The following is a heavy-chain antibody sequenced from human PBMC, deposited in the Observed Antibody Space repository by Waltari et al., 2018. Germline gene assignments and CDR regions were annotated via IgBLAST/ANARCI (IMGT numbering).Heavy chain of an antibody. Sequence: EVQLLESGGGLVQPGGSLRLSCGASGFTFSSYAMSWVRQAPGKGLEWVSAISKSGSSTYFADSVKGRFAISRDNSKNTLYLQMNSLRAEDTAVYYCAKDQGYCNSANCFDYYMDVWGKGTTVTISS. J-gene: IGHJ6*03. CDR3: AKDQGYCNSANCFDYYMDV. V-gene: IGHV3-23*01. CDR2: ISKSGSST. CDR1: GFTFSSYA. D-gene: IGHD2-2*01.